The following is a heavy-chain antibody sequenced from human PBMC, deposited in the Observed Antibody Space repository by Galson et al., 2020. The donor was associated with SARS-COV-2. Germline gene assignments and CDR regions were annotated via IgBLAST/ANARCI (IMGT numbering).Heavy chain of an antibody. J-gene: IGHJ3*02. CDR2: ISYDGSNK. CDR1: GFTFSSYA. V-gene: IGHV3-30*04. Sequence: SCAASGFTFSSYAMHWVRQAPGKGLEWVAVISYDGSNKYYADSVKGRFTISRDNSKNTLYLQMNSLRAEDTAVYYCAREDPFVAFDIWGQGTMVTVSS. CDR3: AREDPFVAFDI.